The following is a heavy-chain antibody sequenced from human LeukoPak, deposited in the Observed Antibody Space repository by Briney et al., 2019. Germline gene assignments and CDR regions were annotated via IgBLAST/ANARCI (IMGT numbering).Heavy chain of an antibody. CDR1: GGSISSSSYY. J-gene: IGHJ6*03. Sequence: SETLSLTCTVSGGSISSSSYYWGWIRQPPGKGLEWIGSIYYSGSTYYNPSLKSRVTISVDTSKNQFSLKLSSVTAADTAVYYCARVVVRGVWPYYYYYMDVWGKGTTVTISS. V-gene: IGHV4-39*07. CDR3: ARVVVRGVWPYYYYYMDV. CDR2: IYYSGST. D-gene: IGHD3-10*01.